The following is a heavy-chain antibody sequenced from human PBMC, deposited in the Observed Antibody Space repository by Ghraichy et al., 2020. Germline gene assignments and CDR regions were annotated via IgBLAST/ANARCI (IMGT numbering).Heavy chain of an antibody. D-gene: IGHD6-13*01. J-gene: IGHJ4*02. Sequence: LSLTCAASGFTFSSYAMSWVRQAPGKGLEWVSAISGSGGTTPYADSVKGRFTISRDNSKNTLYLQMNSLRAEDTAVYYCAKSPQAAGLYYFDYWGQGTLVTVSS. CDR3: AKSPQAAGLYYFDY. CDR1: GFTFSSYA. CDR2: ISGSGGTT. V-gene: IGHV3-23*01.